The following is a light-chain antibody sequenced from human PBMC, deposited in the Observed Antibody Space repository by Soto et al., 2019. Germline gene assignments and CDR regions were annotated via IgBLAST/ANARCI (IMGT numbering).Light chain of an antibody. CDR3: QQYYSYPPT. Sequence: IRMTQSPSSFSASTGDRVTITCRASQGISSYLAWYQQKPGKAPKLLIYAASTLQSGVPSRFSGSGSGTDFTLTISCLQSEDFATYYCQQYYSYPPTFGGGTKVDIK. J-gene: IGKJ4*01. V-gene: IGKV1-8*01. CDR2: AAS. CDR1: QGISSY.